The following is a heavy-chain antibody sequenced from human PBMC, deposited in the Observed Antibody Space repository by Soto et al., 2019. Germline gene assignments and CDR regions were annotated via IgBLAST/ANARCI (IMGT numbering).Heavy chain of an antibody. CDR3: VSRAVTAPDFFDY. V-gene: IGHV3-48*01. J-gene: IGHJ4*02. Sequence: EVQLVESGGGLVQPGGSLRISCAASGFTFSSYTMNWVRQAPGKGLEWISCVSSGSTTYYADSVKGRFTISRDNAKNSLFLQMDNLRADDTSLYYCVSRAVTAPDFFDYWGQGTLVTVSS. CDR2: VSSGSTT. CDR1: GFTFSSYT. D-gene: IGHD2-2*01.